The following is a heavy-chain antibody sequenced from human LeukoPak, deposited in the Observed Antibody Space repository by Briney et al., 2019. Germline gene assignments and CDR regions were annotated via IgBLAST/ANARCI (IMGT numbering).Heavy chain of an antibody. J-gene: IGHJ4*02. CDR2: INPSGGST. CDR3: ARDRTSVGLPVY. CDR1: GYTFTSYY. Sequence: GASVKVSCKASGYTFTSYYMHWVRQAPGQGLEWMGIINPSGGSTSYAQKFQGRVTMTRDTSTSTDYMELSSLRSEDTAVYYCARDRTSVGLPVYWGQGTLVTVSS. D-gene: IGHD5/OR15-5a*01. V-gene: IGHV1-46*01.